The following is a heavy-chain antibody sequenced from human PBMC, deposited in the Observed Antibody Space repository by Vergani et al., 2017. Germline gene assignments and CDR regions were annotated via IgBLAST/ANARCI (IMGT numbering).Heavy chain of an antibody. CDR3: ARRARYFDWLSDY. CDR2: FDPEDGET. J-gene: IGHJ4*02. V-gene: IGHV1-24*01. D-gene: IGHD3-9*01. CDR1: GYTLTELS. Sequence: QVQLVQSGAEVKKPGASVKVSCKVSGYTLTELSMHWVRQAPGKGLEWMGGFDPEDGETIYAQKLQGRVTMTTDTSTSTAYMELRSLRSDDTAVYYCARRARYFDWLSDYWGQGTLVTVSS.